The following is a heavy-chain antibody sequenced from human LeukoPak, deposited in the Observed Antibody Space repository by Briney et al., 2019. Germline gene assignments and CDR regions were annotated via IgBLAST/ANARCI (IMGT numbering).Heavy chain of an antibody. CDR2: ISSSGSTI. V-gene: IGHV3-48*03. CDR3: AKDIADFWSGYPTLAFDI. J-gene: IGHJ3*02. CDR1: GFTFSSYE. D-gene: IGHD3-3*01. Sequence: GGSLRLSCAASGFTFSSYEMNWVRQAPGKGLEWVSYISSSGSTIYYADSVKGRFTISRDNAKNSLYLQMNSLRTEDTALYYCAKDIADFWSGYPTLAFDIWGQGTMVTVSS.